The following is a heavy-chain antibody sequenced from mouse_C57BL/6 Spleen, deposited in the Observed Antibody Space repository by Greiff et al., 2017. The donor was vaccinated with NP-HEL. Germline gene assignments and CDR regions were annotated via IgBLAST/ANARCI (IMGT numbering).Heavy chain of an antibody. CDR3: TTLITTVVATPFAY. V-gene: IGHV14-1*01. Sequence: EVQLQQSGAELVRPGASVKLSCTASGFNIKDYYMHWVKQRPEQGLEWIGRIDPEDGDTEYAPKFQGTATMTADTSSNTAYLQLSSLTSEDTAVYYCTTLITTVVATPFAYWGQGTLVTVSA. CDR2: IDPEDGDT. D-gene: IGHD1-1*01. CDR1: GFNIKDYY. J-gene: IGHJ3*01.